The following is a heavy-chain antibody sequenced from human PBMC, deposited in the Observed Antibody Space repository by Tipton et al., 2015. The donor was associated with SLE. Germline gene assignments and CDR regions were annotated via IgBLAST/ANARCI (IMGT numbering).Heavy chain of an antibody. Sequence: TLSLTCAVSSGSVSSGAYYWSLIRQHPGKGLEWIGRIYTSGSTNYNPSLKSRVTISVDTSKNQFSLKLSSVTAADTAVYYCAREYSGYDYRTFDHWGQGTLVTVSS. CDR3: AREYSGYDYRTFDH. CDR1: SGSVSSGAYY. V-gene: IGHV4-61*02. J-gene: IGHJ4*02. CDR2: IYTSGST. D-gene: IGHD5-12*01.